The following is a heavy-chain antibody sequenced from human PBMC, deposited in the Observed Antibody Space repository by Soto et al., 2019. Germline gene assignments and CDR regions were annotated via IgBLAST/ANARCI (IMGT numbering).Heavy chain of an antibody. CDR3: AREGLVLVPTTVNSDYYYYAMDV. CDR1: GYTFTSYC. Sequence: ASVNVSCKASGYTFTSYCISWVRHPPGQGLEWVGWISAYNGNTNYAQKLQGRVTMTTDTSTSTAYMELRSLRSDDTAVYYCAREGLVLVPTTVNSDYYYYAMDVWG. V-gene: IGHV1-18*01. D-gene: IGHD2-2*01. J-gene: IGHJ6*02. CDR2: ISAYNGNT.